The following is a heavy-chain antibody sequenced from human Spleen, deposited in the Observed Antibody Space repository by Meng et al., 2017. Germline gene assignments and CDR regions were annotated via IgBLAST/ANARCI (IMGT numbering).Heavy chain of an antibody. CDR1: GGSFSSGDYY. CDR2: IYHSGTT. CDR3: ARDYDILTGLGGFDP. V-gene: IGHV4-31*11. J-gene: IGHJ5*02. D-gene: IGHD3-9*01. Sequence: QGQLQRWGAGLLEPSETLSPTCVGAGGSFSSGDYYWTWIRQHPGKGLELIGYIYHSGTTYYNPSLKSRVTISVDTSKNQFSLKLSSVTAADTAVYYCARDYDILTGLGGFDPWGQGTLVTVSS.